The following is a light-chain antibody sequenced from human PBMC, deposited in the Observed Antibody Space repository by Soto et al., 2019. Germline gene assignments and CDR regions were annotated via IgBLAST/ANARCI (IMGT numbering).Light chain of an antibody. CDR2: EVS. V-gene: IGLV2-8*01. J-gene: IGLJ2*01. Sequence: QSALTQPPSASGSPGQSVTISCTGTSSDVGGYNYVSWYQQHPGKAPKLMIYEVSKRPSGVPDRFSGSKSGNTASLTVSGLQAEDEADYYCSSYAGSNILGVLGGGTKLTVL. CDR3: SSYAGSNILGV. CDR1: SSDVGGYNY.